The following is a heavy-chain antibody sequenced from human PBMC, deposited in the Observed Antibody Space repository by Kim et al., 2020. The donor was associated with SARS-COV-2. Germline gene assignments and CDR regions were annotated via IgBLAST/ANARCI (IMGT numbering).Heavy chain of an antibody. V-gene: IGHV4-59*01. CDR3: ARDAPPYCSSTSCYDYYYYMDV. J-gene: IGHJ6*03. Sequence: SETLSLTCTVSGGSISSYYWSWIRQPPGKGLEWIGYIYYSGSTNYNPSLKSRVTISVDTSKNQFSLKLSSVTAADTAVYYCARDAPPYCSSTSCYDYYYYMDVWGKGTTVNVSS. CDR2: IYYSGST. D-gene: IGHD2-2*01. CDR1: GGSISSYY.